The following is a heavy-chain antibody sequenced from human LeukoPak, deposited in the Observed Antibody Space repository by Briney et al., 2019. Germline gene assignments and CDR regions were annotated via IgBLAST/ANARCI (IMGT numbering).Heavy chain of an antibody. CDR1: GFAFHNYA. CDR2: INWNSDTK. CDR3: AKDTGGNGGYFYAMDV. J-gene: IGHJ6*02. Sequence: GGSLRLSCVGSGFAFHNYAMHWVRRPPGKGLEWVSAINWNSDTKAYADSVKGRFTISRDRARNSLYLQMDSLRPEDTALYYCAKDTGGNGGYFYAMDVWGQGTSVTVSS. V-gene: IGHV3-9*01. D-gene: IGHD4-23*01.